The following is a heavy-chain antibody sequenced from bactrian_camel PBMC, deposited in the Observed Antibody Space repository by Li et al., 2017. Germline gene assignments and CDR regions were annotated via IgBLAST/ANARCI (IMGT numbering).Heavy chain of an antibody. D-gene: IGHD2*01. CDR3: ANEWFSPGY. CDR2: IHSGDETT. J-gene: IGHJ4*01. V-gene: IGHV3S40*01. Sequence: VQLVESGGGLVQPGGSLRLSCAASGFAFSSYAMSWVRQAPGKGLEWVAFIHSGDETTYYEESVKGRFTASRDNAKNTVYLHLRSLHTEDTAMYYCANEWFSPGYWGQGTQVTVS. CDR1: GFAFSSYA.